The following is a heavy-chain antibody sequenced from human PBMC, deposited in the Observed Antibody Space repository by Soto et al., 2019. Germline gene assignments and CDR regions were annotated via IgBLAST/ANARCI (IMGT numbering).Heavy chain of an antibody. J-gene: IGHJ4*02. CDR2: ITGSGGST. CDR3: AKARGAMVRGAAFYFDY. Sequence: VGSLRLSCAASGFTFTIYAMSWVRQAPGKGLEWVSAITGSGGSTYYADSVKGRFTISRDNSKNTLYLQMNSLRAEDTAVYYCAKARGAMVRGAAFYFDYWGQGTLVTVSS. CDR1: GFTFTIYA. D-gene: IGHD3-10*01. V-gene: IGHV3-23*01.